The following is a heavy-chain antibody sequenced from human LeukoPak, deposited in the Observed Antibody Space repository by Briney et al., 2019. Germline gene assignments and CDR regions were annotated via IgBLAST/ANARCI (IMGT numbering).Heavy chain of an antibody. Sequence: WASVKVSCKASGGTFSSSAISWVRQAPGQGLEWMGGIIPIFGTANYAQKFQGRVTITTDESTSTAYMELSSLRSEDTAVYYCARAPRLHDYRNHYDYYYMDVWGKGTTVTVSS. V-gene: IGHV1-69*05. J-gene: IGHJ6*03. CDR2: IIPIFGTA. CDR1: GGTFSSSA. CDR3: ARAPRLHDYRNHYDYYYMDV. D-gene: IGHD4-11*01.